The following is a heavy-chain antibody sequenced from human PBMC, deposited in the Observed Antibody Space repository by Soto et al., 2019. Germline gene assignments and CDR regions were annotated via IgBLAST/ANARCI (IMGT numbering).Heavy chain of an antibody. CDR2: IYFTGTT. CDR1: GASISRRGYS. D-gene: IGHD4-17*01. CDR3: ARFDYGDFRNWFDP. J-gene: IGHJ5*02. V-gene: IGHV4-31*03. Sequence: TLSLTCTISGASISRRGYSWSWIRQYPGKGLEWIGYIYFTGTTYYSPSLKSRVTISVDTSKNQFSLKLSSVTAADTAVYYCARFDYGDFRNWFDPWGQGTLVTVS.